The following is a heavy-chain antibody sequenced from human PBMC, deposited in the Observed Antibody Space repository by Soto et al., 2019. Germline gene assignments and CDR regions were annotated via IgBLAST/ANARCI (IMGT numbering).Heavy chain of an antibody. Sequence: GGSLRLSCAASGFTFSSYAMSWVRQAPGKGLEWVSAISGSGGSTYYADSVKGRFTISRDNSKNTLYLQMNSLRAEDTAVYYCAKDRRTYYDILTGSTDYWGQGTLVTVSS. CDR2: ISGSGGST. CDR3: AKDRRTYYDILTGSTDY. CDR1: GFTFSSYA. D-gene: IGHD3-9*01. J-gene: IGHJ4*02. V-gene: IGHV3-23*01.